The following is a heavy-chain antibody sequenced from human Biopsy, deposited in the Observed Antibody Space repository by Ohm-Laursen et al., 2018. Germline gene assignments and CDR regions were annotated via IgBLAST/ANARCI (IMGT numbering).Heavy chain of an antibody. CDR1: GGSISSGGSY. D-gene: IGHD3-22*01. J-gene: IGHJ5*02. Sequence: TLSLTCIVSGGSISSGGSYWSWIRQRPGKGLEWIGYIFNSANTYYNPSLKNLITISGDTSKNQFSLKLNSVTAADTAVYYCARGDYFDSNGYFWFDPWGQGNLVTVSS. CDR2: IFNSANT. V-gene: IGHV4-31*01. CDR3: ARGDYFDSNGYFWFDP.